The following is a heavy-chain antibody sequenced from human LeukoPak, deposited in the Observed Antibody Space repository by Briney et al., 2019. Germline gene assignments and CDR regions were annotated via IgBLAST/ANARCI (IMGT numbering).Heavy chain of an antibody. D-gene: IGHD3-16*01. CDR2: INHNGNVN. CDR3: ARGGGLDV. V-gene: IGHV3-7*03. CDR1: GFTMRNHW. J-gene: IGHJ6*02. Sequence: GGSLSLSCAASGFTMRNHWMSWVRQAPGKGLEWVASINHNGNVNYYVDSVKGRFTISRDNAKNSLYLQMSNLRAEDTAVYFCARGGGLDVWGQGATVTVSS.